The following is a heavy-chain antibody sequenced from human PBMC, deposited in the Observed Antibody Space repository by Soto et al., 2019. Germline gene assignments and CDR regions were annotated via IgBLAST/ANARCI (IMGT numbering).Heavy chain of an antibody. J-gene: IGHJ5*02. V-gene: IGHV4-39*01. Sequence: QLQLQESGPGLVKPSETLSLTCTVSGGSISSTGHYCGWVRQPPGKGLEWIASISYSEITYYNPSLRSRVTMSVDTSKNQFSLKLNSVTAADTAVYFCVRVEDDSRRFDPWGQGTLVTVSS. D-gene: IGHD1-1*01. CDR3: VRVEDDSRRFDP. CDR2: ISYSEIT. CDR1: GGSISSTGHY.